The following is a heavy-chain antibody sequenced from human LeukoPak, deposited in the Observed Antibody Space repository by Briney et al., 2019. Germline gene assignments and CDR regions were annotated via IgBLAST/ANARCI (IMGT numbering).Heavy chain of an antibody. CDR1: GFTVSSNY. Sequence: GGSLRLSCAASGFTVSSNYMSWVRQAPGKGLEWVSVIYSGGSTYYADSVKGRFTISRDNSKNTLYLQMNSLRAEDTAVYYCVRDDDRPDNGLDYWGQGTLVTVSS. V-gene: IGHV3-66*01. CDR2: IYSGGST. J-gene: IGHJ4*02. CDR3: VRDDDRPDNGLDY. D-gene: IGHD3-22*01.